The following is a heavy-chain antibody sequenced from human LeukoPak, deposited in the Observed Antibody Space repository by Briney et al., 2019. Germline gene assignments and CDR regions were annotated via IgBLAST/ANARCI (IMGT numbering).Heavy chain of an antibody. V-gene: IGHV3-7*05. D-gene: IGHD1-26*01. J-gene: IGHJ4*02. CDR2: IKQDGSEI. Sequence: PGGSLRLSCAASGFTFSSYWMAWVRQAPGKGLEWVASIKQDGSEIYYVDSVKGRFTISRDNANKSLYLQMNSLRAEDTAIYYCARAYSHFSDYFDSWGQGTLVTVSS. CDR1: GFTFSSYW. CDR3: ARAYSHFSDYFDS.